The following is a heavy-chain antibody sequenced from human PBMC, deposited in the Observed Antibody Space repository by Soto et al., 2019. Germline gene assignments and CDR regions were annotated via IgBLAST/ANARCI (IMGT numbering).Heavy chain of an antibody. V-gene: IGHV4-39*02. D-gene: IGHD6-6*01. Sequence: SETLSLTCTVSGGSISSSSYYWGWIRQPPGKGLEWIGSIYYSGSTYYNPSLKSRVTISVDTSKNYFSLRLTSVTAADTAVYYCAISGVDIPARQNEYFQHWGQGTLVTVSS. CDR1: GGSISSSSYY. J-gene: IGHJ1*01. CDR3: AISGVDIPARQNEYFQH. CDR2: IYYSGST.